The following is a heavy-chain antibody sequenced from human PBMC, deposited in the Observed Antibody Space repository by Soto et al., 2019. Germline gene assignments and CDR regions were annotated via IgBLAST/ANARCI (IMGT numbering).Heavy chain of an antibody. CDR2: INPYTGNT. D-gene: IGHD4-17*01. J-gene: IGHJ6*04. Sequence: QVQMVQSGAEVKKPGASVNVSCKTSGYSFITHGISWVRQAPGQGLEWMGWINPYTGNTNYAQSLQGRVTLTTDTSTSTAYMELRRLTSDDTALYYCARSPRISRSGDVWGKGTAVTVSS. V-gene: IGHV1-18*01. CDR1: GYSFITHG. CDR3: ARSPRISRSGDV.